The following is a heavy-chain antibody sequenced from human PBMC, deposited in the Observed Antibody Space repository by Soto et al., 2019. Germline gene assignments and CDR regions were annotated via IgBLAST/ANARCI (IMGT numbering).Heavy chain of an antibody. D-gene: IGHD2-15*01. V-gene: IGHV4-34*01. CDR2: INHSGST. J-gene: IGHJ4*02. CDR3: ARKSIVVVVAATPGPLDY. CDR1: GGSFSGYY. Sequence: SETLSLTCAVYGGSFSGYYWSWIRQPPGKGLEWIGEINHSGSTNYNPSLKSRVTISVDTSKNQFSLKLSSVTAADTAVYYCARKSIVVVVAATPGPLDYWGQGTLVTVSS.